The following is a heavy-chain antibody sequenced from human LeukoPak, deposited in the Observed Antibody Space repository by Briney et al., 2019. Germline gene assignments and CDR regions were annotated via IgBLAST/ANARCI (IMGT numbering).Heavy chain of an antibody. J-gene: IGHJ4*02. CDR2: ISTYNGNT. D-gene: IGHD2-15*01. CDR3: TRGSAVGNYDY. Sequence: ASVKVSCKASGYTFTGYYMHWVRQAPGQGLEWMGWISTYNGNTNYAQRLQGRVTMTTDTSTNTAYVGLRSLRSDDTAFYYCTRGSAVGNYDYWGQGTLVTVSS. CDR1: GYTFTGYY. V-gene: IGHV1-18*04.